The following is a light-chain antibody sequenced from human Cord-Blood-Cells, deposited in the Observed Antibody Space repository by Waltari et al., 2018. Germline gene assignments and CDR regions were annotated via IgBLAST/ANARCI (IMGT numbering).Light chain of an antibody. V-gene: IGKV1-39*01. Sequence: DTPITQSPPPLSASVGDRATITCRASQSISSYFNCYQQKPEKAPKLLIYAESSLQSGVPSRFSGSGSGADFTLTISSLRPEDFATYCCKQSYSTRTSGQGTKVEIK. J-gene: IGKJ1*01. CDR2: AES. CDR1: QSISSY. CDR3: KQSYSTRT.